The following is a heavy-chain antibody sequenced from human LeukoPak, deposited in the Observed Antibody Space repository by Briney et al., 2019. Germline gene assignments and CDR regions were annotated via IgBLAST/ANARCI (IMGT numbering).Heavy chain of an antibody. D-gene: IGHD1-26*01. CDR1: GFTFNNYG. CDR2: IRYDGTNK. J-gene: IGHJ4*02. CDR3: VKDGGIYPAWYFDC. Sequence: GGSLRLSCAASGFTFNNYGMHWVRQAPGKGPEWVAFIRYDGTNKYYADSVKGRFTISRDNSKNTVYLQMNSLRVDDTAVYYCVKDGGIYPAWYFDCWGQGTLVTVSS. V-gene: IGHV3-30*02.